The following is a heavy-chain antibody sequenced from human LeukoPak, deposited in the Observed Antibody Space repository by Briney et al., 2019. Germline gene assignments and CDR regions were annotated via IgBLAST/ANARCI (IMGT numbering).Heavy chain of an antibody. D-gene: IGHD1-14*01. CDR2: ISSSSSYT. V-gene: IGHV3-11*06. Sequence: GGSLRLSCAASGLTFSDYYMSWIRQAPGKGLEWVSYISSSSSYTNYADSVKGRFTISRDNAKNSLYLQMNSLRAEDTAVYYCAREGEGTVDYWGQGTLVTVSS. CDR1: GLTFSDYY. J-gene: IGHJ4*02. CDR3: AREGEGTVDY.